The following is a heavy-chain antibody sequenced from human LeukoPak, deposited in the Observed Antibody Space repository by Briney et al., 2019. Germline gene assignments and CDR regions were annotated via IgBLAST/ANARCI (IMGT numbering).Heavy chain of an antibody. CDR2: IYHSGST. V-gene: IGHV4-30-2*01. CDR1: GGSISSGGYS. J-gene: IGHJ4*02. Sequence: SETLSLTCAVSGGSISSGGYSWSWIRQPPGKGLEWIGYIYHSGSTYYNPSPKSRVTISVDRSKNQFSLKLSSVTAADTAVYYCARQDGSGSYFDYWGQGTLVTVSS. CDR3: ARQDGSGSYFDY. D-gene: IGHD3-10*01.